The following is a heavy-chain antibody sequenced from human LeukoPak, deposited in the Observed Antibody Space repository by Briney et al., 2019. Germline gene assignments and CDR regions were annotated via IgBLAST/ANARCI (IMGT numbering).Heavy chain of an antibody. J-gene: IGHJ4*02. CDR1: GYTFSTYG. CDR2: ISPYNGHT. D-gene: IGHD6-19*01. CDR3: ARVPSVGVAARDYFEY. V-gene: IGHV1-18*01. Sequence: GASVKVSCKVSGYTFSTYGISWVRQAPGQGLEWMGWISPYNGHTNYVQKLQGRVTMTTDTSTSTAYMELRSLTSDDTAVYYCARVPSVGVAARDYFEYWGQGTLVTVSS.